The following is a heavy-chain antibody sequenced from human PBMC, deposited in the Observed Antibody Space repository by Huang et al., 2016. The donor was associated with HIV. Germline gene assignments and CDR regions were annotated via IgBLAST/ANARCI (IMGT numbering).Heavy chain of an antibody. CDR1: GGSFSWYY. D-gene: IGHD6-19*01. Sequence: QVQLRQWGAGLVKPSETLSLTCAVYGGSFSWYYWTWIRQSPGKGLEWIGEINHIGKTNYQPSLKRRVTISKDTAKNQFSLQLTSVSAADTGVYFCAREKAADSAWYGVYYFDYWGEGALVTVTS. J-gene: IGHJ4*02. CDR3: AREKAADSAWYGVYYFDY. V-gene: IGHV4-34*01. CDR2: INHIGKT.